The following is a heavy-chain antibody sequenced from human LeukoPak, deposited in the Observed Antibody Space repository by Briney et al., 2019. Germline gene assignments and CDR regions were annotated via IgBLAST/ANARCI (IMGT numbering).Heavy chain of an antibody. Sequence: GGSLRLSCAVSGFTFSDYTWNWVRQAPGKGLEWVASIKSNGNEKYSSDSLKDRFTISRDNSKNTLYLQLNTVRPEDTAVLYCARGVTSWPQGPYHFDYWGQGILITVSS. CDR3: ARGVTSWPQGPYHFDY. CDR2: IKSNGNEK. D-gene: IGHD2-2*01. J-gene: IGHJ4*02. V-gene: IGHV3-30*02. CDR1: GFTFSDYT.